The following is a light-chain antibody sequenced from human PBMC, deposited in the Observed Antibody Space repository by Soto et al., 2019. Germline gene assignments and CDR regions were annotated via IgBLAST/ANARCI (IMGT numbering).Light chain of an antibody. V-gene: IGKV3-20*01. J-gene: IGKJ1*01. CDR3: QQYGRSPRT. CDR2: GAS. CDR1: QSVGSY. Sequence: KQSPVTLSSSPGERATLPCRASQSVGSYLAWYQQKPGQAPRLLIYGASSRAAGIPERFSGSGSGTDFTLTISRLEAEDFAVYYCQQYGRSPRTFAEGTKVDI.